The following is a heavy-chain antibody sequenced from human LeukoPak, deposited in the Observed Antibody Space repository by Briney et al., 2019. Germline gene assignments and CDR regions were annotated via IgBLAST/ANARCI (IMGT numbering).Heavy chain of an antibody. J-gene: IGHJ6*02. CDR1: GFTFNTYA. Sequence: GRSLRLSCAASGFTFNTYAMHWVRQAPGQGLEWVALIWHDGSHKFYSNSVRGQFTISRDNSKNALYLQMNSPRAEDTAVYYCAKGQVPAAANYYYYYGMDVWGRGTTVTVSS. CDR2: IWHDGSHK. V-gene: IGHV3-33*06. CDR3: AKGQVPAAANYYYYYGMDV. D-gene: IGHD2-2*01.